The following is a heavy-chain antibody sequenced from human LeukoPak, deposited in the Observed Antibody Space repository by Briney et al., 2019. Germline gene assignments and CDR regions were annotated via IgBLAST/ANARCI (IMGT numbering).Heavy chain of an antibody. CDR1: GGSICSGGYS. D-gene: IGHD3-10*01. J-gene: IGHJ5*02. V-gene: IGHV4-30-2*01. Sequence: SETLSLTCAVSGGSICSGGYSWSWIRQPPGKGLEWIGYIYHSGSTYYNPSLKSRVTISVDRSKNQFSLKLSSVTAADTAVYYCARDPGVLSHNWFDPWGQGTLVTVSS. CDR2: IYHSGST. CDR3: ARDPGVLSHNWFDP.